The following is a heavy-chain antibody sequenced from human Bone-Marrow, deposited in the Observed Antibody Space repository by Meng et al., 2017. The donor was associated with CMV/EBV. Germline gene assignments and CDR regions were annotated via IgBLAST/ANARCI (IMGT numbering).Heavy chain of an antibody. J-gene: IGHJ6*02. CDR3: ARAGIRFLEWLLSAMDV. V-gene: IGHV1-46*01. CDR2: INPSGDST. Sequence: ASVKVSCKASGYIFTFYSMHWMRQAPGQGLEWMGVINPSGDSTSYAQKFQGRVTMTRDTSTSTVYMELSSLRSEDTAVYYCARAGIRFLEWLLSAMDVWGQGTTVTVSS. D-gene: IGHD3-3*01. CDR1: GYIFTFYS.